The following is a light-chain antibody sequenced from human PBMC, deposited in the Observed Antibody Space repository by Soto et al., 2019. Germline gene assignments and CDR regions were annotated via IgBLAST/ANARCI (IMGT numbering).Light chain of an antibody. CDR3: MQALQTPAT. CDR1: QSLLPGNGYNY. Sequence: DIVMTQSPLSLPVTPGEPASISCRSSQSLLPGNGYNYLDWYLQKPGQSPQLLIYLGSNRASGVPDRFSGSGSGTDFTLKISRVEAEDVGVYYCMQALQTPATFGQGTKLEIK. J-gene: IGKJ2*01. CDR2: LGS. V-gene: IGKV2-28*01.